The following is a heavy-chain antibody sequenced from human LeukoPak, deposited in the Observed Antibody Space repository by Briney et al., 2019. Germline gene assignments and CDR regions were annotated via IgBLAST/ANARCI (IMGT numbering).Heavy chain of an antibody. CDR3: AKDKDDGFDI. Sequence: PGGSLRLSCAASGFTFSSYAMSWVRQAPGKGLEWVSAISGSGGSTYYVDSVKGRFTISRDKSKNTLYLQMNSLRAEDTAVYYCAKDKDDGFDIWGQGTMVTVSS. CDR1: GFTFSSYA. J-gene: IGHJ3*02. V-gene: IGHV3-23*01. CDR2: ISGSGGST.